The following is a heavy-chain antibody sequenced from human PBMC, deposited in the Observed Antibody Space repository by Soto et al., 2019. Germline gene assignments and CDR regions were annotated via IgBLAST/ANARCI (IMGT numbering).Heavy chain of an antibody. V-gene: IGHV4-59*08. CDR1: GGSISSYY. J-gene: IGHJ4*02. D-gene: IGHD2-15*01. CDR3: ARRYGGTFDY. Sequence: QVQMQESGPGLVNPSESLSLTCTVSGGSISSYYWSWIRQPPGKGLEWIGYIYYSGSTNYNPSLKSRVTISVDTSKNQFSLKLSSVTAADTAVYYCARRYGGTFDYWGQGTLVTVSS. CDR2: IYYSGST.